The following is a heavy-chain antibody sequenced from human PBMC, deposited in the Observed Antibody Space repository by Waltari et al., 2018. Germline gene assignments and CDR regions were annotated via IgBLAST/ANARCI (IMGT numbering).Heavy chain of an antibody. D-gene: IGHD6-19*01. CDR2: VNTGSGDK. J-gene: IGHJ4*02. CDR1: GYTFTSHH. CDR3: VREISSWSYFVY. Sequence: QVQLVQSGAEVKEPGASVKVSCKSSGYTFTSHHIHWVRQAPGQRCEWMGWVNTGSGDKKYSQNCQGRVIFTREKSANTVYMELSSLTSEDTAVYYCVREISSWSYFVYWGQGTLVTVSS. V-gene: IGHV1-3*04.